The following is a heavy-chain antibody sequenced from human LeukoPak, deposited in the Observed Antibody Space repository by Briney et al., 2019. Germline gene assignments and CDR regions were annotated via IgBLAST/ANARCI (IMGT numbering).Heavy chain of an antibody. CDR3: AREKRYYDFSDGMDV. D-gene: IGHD3-3*01. V-gene: IGHV3-30*03. CDR1: GFTFNNYG. CDR2: ISYDGSNK. J-gene: IGHJ6*02. Sequence: GGSLRLSCAASGFTFNNYGMHWVRQAPGKGLEWVAVISYDGSNKYYADSVKGRFTISRDNSKNTLYLQMNSLRAEDTAVYYCAREKRYYDFSDGMDVWGQGTTVTVSS.